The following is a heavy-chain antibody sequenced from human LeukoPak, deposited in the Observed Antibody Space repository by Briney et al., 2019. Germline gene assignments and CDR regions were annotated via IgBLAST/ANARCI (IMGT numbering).Heavy chain of an antibody. CDR1: GFTFSSYA. V-gene: IGHV3-23*01. D-gene: IGHD1-20*01. CDR3: AKGPGTYNWNYVGY. J-gene: IGHJ4*02. Sequence: GGSLRLSCAAPGFTFSSYAMNWVRQAPGKGLEWVSAIIGSGGSTYYADSVKGRFTISRDNSKNTLYLQMNSLRAEDTAVYYCAKGPGTYNWNYVGYWGQGTLVTVSS. CDR2: IIGSGGST.